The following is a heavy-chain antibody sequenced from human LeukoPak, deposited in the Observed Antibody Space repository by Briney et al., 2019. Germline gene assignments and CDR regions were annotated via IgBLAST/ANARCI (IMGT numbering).Heavy chain of an antibody. V-gene: IGHV4-4*07. CDR1: GGSISSYY. D-gene: IGHD6-19*01. Sequence: PSETLSLTCTVSGGSISSYYWSWIRQPAGKGLEWLGRIYTTGSSNYNPSLKSRVTMSVDTSKNQFSLKLSSVTAADTAVYYCARDNPVAGNRGIDYWGQGTLVTVSS. J-gene: IGHJ4*02. CDR2: IYTTGSS. CDR3: ARDNPVAGNRGIDY.